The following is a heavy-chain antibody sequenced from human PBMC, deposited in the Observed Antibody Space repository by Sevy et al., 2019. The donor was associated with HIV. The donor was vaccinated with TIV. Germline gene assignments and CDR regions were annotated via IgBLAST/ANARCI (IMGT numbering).Heavy chain of an antibody. CDR2: ITSSSSYI. CDR1: GFTFSSYS. V-gene: IGHV3-21*01. J-gene: IGHJ5*02. CDR3: ARDLISGAYGGWFDP. Sequence: GGSLRLSCAASGFTFSSYSMNWVRQAPGKGLEWVSSITSSSSYIYYAHSVKGRFTISRDNAKNSLYLQMNSLRAEDTAVYYCARDLISGAYGGWFDPWGQGTLVTVSS. D-gene: IGHD1-26*01.